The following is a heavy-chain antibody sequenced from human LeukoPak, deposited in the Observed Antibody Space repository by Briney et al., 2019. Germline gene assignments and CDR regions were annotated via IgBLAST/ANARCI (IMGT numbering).Heavy chain of an antibody. D-gene: IGHD5-12*01. CDR3: ASQLRGYSGYDKYYFDY. Sequence: SETPSLTCSVSGGSISSSSYYWGWIRQPPGKGLEWIGSLYYSGSTYYNPSLKSRVTISVDTSKNQFSLKLSSVTAADTAVYYCASQLRGYSGYDKYYFDYWGQGTLVTVSS. J-gene: IGHJ4*02. V-gene: IGHV4-39*01. CDR1: GGSISSSSYY. CDR2: LYYSGST.